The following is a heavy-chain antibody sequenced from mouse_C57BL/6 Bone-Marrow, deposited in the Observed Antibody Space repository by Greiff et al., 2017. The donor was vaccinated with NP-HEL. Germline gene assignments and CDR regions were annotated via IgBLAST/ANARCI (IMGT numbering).Heavy chain of an antibody. CDR2: GQGLEWIG. V-gene: IGHV1-87*01. D-gene: IGHD1-1*01. CDR3: SEDSAVYYCACGSSYPWYFDV. Sequence: QVHVKQSGPELARPWASVKISCQAFYTFSRRVHFAIRDTTYWMQWVKKRPGQGLEWIGGIYPGNGDTRYNEKFKGKATYTADKSSSTAYMQLSSLASEDSAVYYCACGSSYPWYFDVWGTVTTVTVSS. J-gene: IGHJ1*03. CDR1: YTFSRRVH.